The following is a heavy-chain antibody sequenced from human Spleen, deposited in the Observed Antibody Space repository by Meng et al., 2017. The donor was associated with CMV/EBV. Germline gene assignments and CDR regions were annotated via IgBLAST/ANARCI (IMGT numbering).Heavy chain of an antibody. Sequence: GGSLRLSCAASGFTFSSYAMHWVRQAPGKGLEWLAVTSYDGSNKYYTDSVKGRFTISRDNSKNTLYLQMIRMRAEDTAVYYCARDGGYGSGKGWFDPWGQGALVTVSS. J-gene: IGHJ5*02. D-gene: IGHD3-10*01. CDR1: GFTFSSYA. CDR2: TSYDGSNK. CDR3: ARDGGYGSGKGWFDP. V-gene: IGHV3-30*04.